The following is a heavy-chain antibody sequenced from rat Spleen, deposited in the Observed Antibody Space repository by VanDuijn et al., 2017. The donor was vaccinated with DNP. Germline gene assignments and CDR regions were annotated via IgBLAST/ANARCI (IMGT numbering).Heavy chain of an antibody. Sequence: QVQLKESGPGLVQPSRTLSLTCTVSGFSLTSYGVSWVRQPPGKGLEWIAAIWGGGSTDYNSALKSRLSISRDTSKSQVLLKMNSLRSEDSATYYCASWAPIAPISAANYWGQGVMVTVSS. J-gene: IGHJ2*01. CDR1: GFSLTSYG. V-gene: IGHV2-15*01. D-gene: IGHD1-2*01. CDR2: IWGGGST. CDR3: ASWAPIAPISAANY.